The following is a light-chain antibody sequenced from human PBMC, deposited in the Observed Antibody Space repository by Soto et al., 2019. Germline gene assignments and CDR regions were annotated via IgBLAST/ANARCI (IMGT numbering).Light chain of an antibody. CDR3: QQRSNWPPT. V-gene: IGKV3-11*01. CDR1: QSVSSY. J-gene: IGKJ1*01. CDR2: DTS. Sequence: EIVLTQSPATLSLSPGERATVSCRASQSVSSYLAWYQQEPGQAPRLLIYDTSNRATGIPARFSGSGSGTDFTLTISSLEPEDFAVYYCQQRSNWPPTFGQGTKVEIK.